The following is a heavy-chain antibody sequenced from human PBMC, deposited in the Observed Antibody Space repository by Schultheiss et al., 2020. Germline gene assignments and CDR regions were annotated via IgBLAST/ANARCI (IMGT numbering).Heavy chain of an antibody. CDR3: ARDRIAARPGFWGGSWFDP. CDR1: GGSISSYY. D-gene: IGHD6-6*01. Sequence: SETLSLTCTVSGGSISSYYWSWIRQPAGKGLEWIGRIYTSGSTNYNPSLKSRVTISVDTSKNQFSLKLSSVTAADTAVYYCARDRIAARPGFWGGSWFDPWGQGTLVTVSS. V-gene: IGHV4-4*07. CDR2: IYTSGST. J-gene: IGHJ5*02.